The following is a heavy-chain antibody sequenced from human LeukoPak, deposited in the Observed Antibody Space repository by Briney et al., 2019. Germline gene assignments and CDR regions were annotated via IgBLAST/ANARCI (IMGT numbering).Heavy chain of an antibody. CDR1: GFTFSNAW. Sequence: PGGSLRLSCAASGFTFSNAWMSWVRQAPEKGQEWVGRIKSKTDGGTTDYAAPVKGRFTISRDDSKNTLYLQMNSLKTEDTAVYYCTTGIMITFGGVIVVDYWGQGTLVTVSS. J-gene: IGHJ4*02. CDR3: TTGIMITFGGVIVVDY. V-gene: IGHV3-15*01. CDR2: IKSKTDGGTT. D-gene: IGHD3-16*02.